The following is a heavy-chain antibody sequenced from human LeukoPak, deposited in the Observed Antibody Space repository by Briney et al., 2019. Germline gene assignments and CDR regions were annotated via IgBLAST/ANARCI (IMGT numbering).Heavy chain of an antibody. CDR1: GGTFSSYA. CDR2: IIPIFGTA. D-gene: IGHD6-13*01. Sequence: SVKVSCKASGGTFSSYAISWVRQAPGQGLEWMGGIIPIFGTANYAQKFQGRVTITTDESTSTAYMELSSLRSEDTAVYYCARGGIYSSSWYGFTDAFDIWGQGTMVTVSS. J-gene: IGHJ3*02. V-gene: IGHV1-69*05. CDR3: ARGGIYSSSWYGFTDAFDI.